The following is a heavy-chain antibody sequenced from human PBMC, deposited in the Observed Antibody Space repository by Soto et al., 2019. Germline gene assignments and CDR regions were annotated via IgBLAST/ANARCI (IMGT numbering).Heavy chain of an antibody. CDR3: ARTVLYYDILTGFYYYYYMDV. D-gene: IGHD3-9*01. CDR1: GYTFTSYG. J-gene: IGHJ6*03. Sequence: ASVKVSCKASGYTFTSYGISWVRQAPGQGLEWMGWISAYNGNTNYAQKLQGRVTMTRDTSASTAYMELSSLRSEDTAVYYCARTVLYYDILTGFYYYYYMDVWGKGTTVTVSS. CDR2: ISAYNGNT. V-gene: IGHV1-18*01.